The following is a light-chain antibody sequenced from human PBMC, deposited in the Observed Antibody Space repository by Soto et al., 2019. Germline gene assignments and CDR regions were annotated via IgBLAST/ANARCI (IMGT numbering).Light chain of an antibody. CDR2: GAS. CDR1: QSVSSSY. V-gene: IGKV3-20*01. CDR3: QQYGSSRT. J-gene: IGKJ1*01. Sequence: EIVLTQSPGTLSLSPGERATLSCRASQSVSSSYLAWYQQKPGQAPRLLIYGASSRATGIPDRFSGSGSGTDFTLTIIRLEPEDFAVYYCQQYGSSRTFGQGTKV.